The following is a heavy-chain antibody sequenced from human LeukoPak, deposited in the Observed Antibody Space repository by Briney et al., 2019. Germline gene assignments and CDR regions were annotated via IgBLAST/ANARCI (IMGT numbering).Heavy chain of an antibody. D-gene: IGHD6-13*01. CDR3: ARHLYSSSSRAFDI. CDR2: IYYSGST. Sequence: SETLSLTCTVSGGSISSSSYYWGWIRQPPGKGLEWIGRIYYSGSTYYNPSLKSRVTISVDTSKNQFSLKLSSVTAADTAVYYCARHLYSSSSRAFDIWGQGTMVTVSS. V-gene: IGHV4-39*01. CDR1: GGSISSSSYY. J-gene: IGHJ3*02.